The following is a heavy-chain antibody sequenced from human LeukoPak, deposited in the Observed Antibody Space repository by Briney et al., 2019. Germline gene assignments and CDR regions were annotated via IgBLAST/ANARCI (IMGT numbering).Heavy chain of an antibody. J-gene: IGHJ6*02. CDR3: ARHSPFGGMDV. V-gene: IGHV4-59*08. CDR1: GFSFSNVW. D-gene: IGHD3-16*01. Sequence: GSLRLSCVASGFSFSNVWMTWVRRAPGKGLEWIGYIYYSGSTNYNPSLKSRVTISVDTSKNQFSLKLSSVTAADTAVYYCARHSPFGGMDVWGQGTTVTVSS. CDR2: IYYSGST.